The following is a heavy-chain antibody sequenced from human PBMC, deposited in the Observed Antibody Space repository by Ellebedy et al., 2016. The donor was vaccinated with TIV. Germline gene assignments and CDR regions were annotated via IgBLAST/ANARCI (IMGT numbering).Heavy chain of an antibody. D-gene: IGHD3-16*01. CDR1: GFNFATYW. CDR2: INQDGSEK. CDR3: ARGGSNFGGKFAY. J-gene: IGHJ4*02. Sequence: PGGSLRLSCAASGFNFATYWMNWVRQAPGKGLEWVANINQDGSEKYYLDSVRGRFVISRDNAKNSLYLQLNSLRAEDTAVYFCARGGSNFGGKFAYWGQGALVTVSS. V-gene: IGHV3-7*01.